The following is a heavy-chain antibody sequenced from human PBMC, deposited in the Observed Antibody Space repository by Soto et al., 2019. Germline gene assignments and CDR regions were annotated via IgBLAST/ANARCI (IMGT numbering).Heavy chain of an antibody. D-gene: IGHD2-15*01. CDR2: IIPIFGTA. CDR3: ARSLLYCSGGSCYSDDAFDI. V-gene: IGHV1-69*01. J-gene: IGHJ3*02. Sequence: QVQLVQSGAEVKKPGSSVKVSCKASGGTFSSYAISWVRQAPGQGLEWMGGIIPIFGTANYAQKFQGRVTITADESTSTAYMELSSLRSEDTAVYYCARSLLYCSGGSCYSDDAFDIWGQGTMVTASS. CDR1: GGTFSSYA.